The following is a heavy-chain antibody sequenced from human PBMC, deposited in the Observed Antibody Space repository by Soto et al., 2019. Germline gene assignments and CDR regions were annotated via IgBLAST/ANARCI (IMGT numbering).Heavy chain of an antibody. J-gene: IGHJ6*02. Sequence: QVQLVQSGAEVKKPGASVKVSCKASGYTFTGYYMYWVRQAPGQGLEWMGWINPNSGGTNYAQKFQGRVTMTRDTSISTAYMELSRLRSDDTAVYYCARGWFGDLGSYYYYYGMDVWGQGSTVTVSS. V-gene: IGHV1-2*02. CDR3: ARGWFGDLGSYYYYYGMDV. D-gene: IGHD3-10*01. CDR2: INPNSGGT. CDR1: GYTFTGYY.